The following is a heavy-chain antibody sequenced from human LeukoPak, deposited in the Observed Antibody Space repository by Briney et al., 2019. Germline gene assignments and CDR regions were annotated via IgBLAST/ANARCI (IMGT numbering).Heavy chain of an antibody. J-gene: IGHJ4*02. V-gene: IGHV3-23*01. CDR3: AKRGAYCGGDCYQGFDY. CDR2: ISGSGGST. Sequence: RPGGSLRLSCAASGFTFSSYAMSWVRQAPGKGLEWVSAISGSGGSTYYADSVKGRFTISRDNSKNTLYLQMNSLRAEDTAVYYCAKRGAYCGGDCYQGFDYWGQGTLVTVSS. D-gene: IGHD2-21*02. CDR1: GFTFSSYA.